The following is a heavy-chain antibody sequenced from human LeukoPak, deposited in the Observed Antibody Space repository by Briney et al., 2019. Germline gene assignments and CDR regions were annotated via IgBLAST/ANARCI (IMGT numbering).Heavy chain of an antibody. CDR1: GGSISSYY. J-gene: IGHJ3*02. CDR2: IYYSGST. Sequence: SETLSLTCTVPGGSISSYYWSWIRQPPGKGLEWIGYIYYSGSTNYNPSLKSRVTISVDTSKNQFSLKLSSVTAADTAVYYCARGTEAFDIWGQGTMVTVSS. D-gene: IGHD1/OR15-1a*01. V-gene: IGHV4-59*01. CDR3: ARGTEAFDI.